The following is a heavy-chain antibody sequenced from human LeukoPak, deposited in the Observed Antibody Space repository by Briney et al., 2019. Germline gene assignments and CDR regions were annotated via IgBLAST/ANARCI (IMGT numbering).Heavy chain of an antibody. J-gene: IGHJ4*02. D-gene: IGHD3-22*01. CDR1: GFTFSSYS. CDR2: ISSSGSTI. Sequence: GGSLRLSCAASGFTFSSYSMNWVRQAPGKGLEWVSYISSSGSTIYYMDSVKGRFTISRDNAKNSLYLQMISLRAEDTAVYYCARDHGYSPYYFDYWGQGTLVTVSS. V-gene: IGHV3-48*01. CDR3: ARDHGYSPYYFDY.